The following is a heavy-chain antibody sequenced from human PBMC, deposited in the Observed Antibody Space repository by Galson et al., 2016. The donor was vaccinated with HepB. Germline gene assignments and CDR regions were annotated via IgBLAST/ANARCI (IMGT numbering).Heavy chain of an antibody. CDR2: INPSVGST. CDR3: ARDQAGCFDY. Sequence: SVKVSCKAFGYTFTNYYMHWVRQAPGQGLEWMGIINPSVGSTSYAQIFQGRVTMIRDTSTSTVYMELNSLRSEDTAVYYCARDQAGCFDYWGQGTLVTVS. D-gene: IGHD3-10*01. J-gene: IGHJ4*02. CDR1: GYTFTNYY. V-gene: IGHV1-46*01.